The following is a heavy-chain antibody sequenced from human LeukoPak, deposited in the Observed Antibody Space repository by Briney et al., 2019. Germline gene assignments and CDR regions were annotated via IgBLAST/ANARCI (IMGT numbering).Heavy chain of an antibody. J-gene: IGHJ4*02. Sequence: GGSLRLSCAVSGFTFSSYAMTWVRQAPGKGLEWVSAISGSGSTTDYADSVKGRFTISRDNSKNSLYLQMNSLRNEDSALYYCAKAFDILTGPPDYWGQGTLVTVSS. CDR1: GFTFSSYA. D-gene: IGHD3-9*01. CDR2: ISGSGSTT. CDR3: AKAFDILTGPPDY. V-gene: IGHV3-23*01.